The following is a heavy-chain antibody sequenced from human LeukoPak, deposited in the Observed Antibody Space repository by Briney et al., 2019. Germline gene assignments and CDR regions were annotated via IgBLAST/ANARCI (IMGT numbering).Heavy chain of an antibody. CDR2: MNPNSGNT. D-gene: IGHD3-3*01. Sequence: ASVKVSCKASGYTFTSYDINWVRQATGQGLEWMGWMNPNSGNTGYAQKFQGRVTITRDTSISTAYTELSSLRSEDTAVYYCARGLKGTIFGVVIRYYFDYWGQGTLVTVSS. J-gene: IGHJ4*02. V-gene: IGHV1-8*03. CDR3: ARGLKGTIFGVVIRYYFDY. CDR1: GYTFTSYD.